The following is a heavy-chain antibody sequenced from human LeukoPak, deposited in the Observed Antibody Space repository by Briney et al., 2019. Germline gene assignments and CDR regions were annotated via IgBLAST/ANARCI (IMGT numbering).Heavy chain of an antibody. V-gene: IGHV4-38-2*01. D-gene: IGHD6-13*01. CDR2: IYHSGST. CDR1: GYSMRSGYY. Sequence: SDTLSLTYAVCGYSMRSGYYWGWIRQPPGEGLEWIGSIYHSGSTYYNPSLKSRVTISVDTSNNQFSLKLSSVTAADTAVYYCARINRQQLVLDYWGQGTLVTVSS. J-gene: IGHJ4*02. CDR3: ARINRQQLVLDY.